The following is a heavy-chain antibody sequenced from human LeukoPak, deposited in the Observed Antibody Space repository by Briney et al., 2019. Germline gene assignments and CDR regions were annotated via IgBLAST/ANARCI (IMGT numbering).Heavy chain of an antibody. CDR1: GYTFTGYY. V-gene: IGHV1-2*06. D-gene: IGHD1-20*01. J-gene: IGHJ4*02. Sequence: ASVKVSCKASGYTFTGYYMYWVRQAPGQGLEWMGRINPNNGDTTYAQKFQGRVTMTRDTSINIAYMELSSLRSDDTAVYYCVRDLSGITATSRGDDYWGQGTLVTVSS. CDR2: INPNNGDT. CDR3: VRDLSGITATSRGDDY.